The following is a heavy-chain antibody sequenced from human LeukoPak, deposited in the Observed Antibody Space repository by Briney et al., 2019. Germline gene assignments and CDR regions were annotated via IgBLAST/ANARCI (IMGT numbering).Heavy chain of an antibody. J-gene: IGHJ5*02. Sequence: GGSLRLSCAASGFTFSSYAMSWVRQTPGKGLEWVANIKQDGSEEYYLDSVKGRFSVSRDNGKDSLYLQMNSLRAEDTAIYYCARSYISPNWFDPWGQGTLVTVSS. V-gene: IGHV3-7*01. CDR3: ARSYISPNWFDP. CDR1: GFTFSSYA. D-gene: IGHD3-16*01. CDR2: IKQDGSEE.